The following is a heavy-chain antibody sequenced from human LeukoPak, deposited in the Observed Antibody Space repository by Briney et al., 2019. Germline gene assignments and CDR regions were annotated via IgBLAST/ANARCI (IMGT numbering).Heavy chain of an antibody. D-gene: IGHD3-10*01. Sequence: GASVKVSCKASGYTFTSYDINWVRQATGQGLEWMGWMNPNSGNTGYAQKFQGRVTMTRNTSISTAYMELSRLRSDDTAVYYCARGLWFGDSYYFDYWGQGTLVTVSS. CDR3: ARGLWFGDSYYFDY. J-gene: IGHJ4*02. CDR1: GYTFTSYD. CDR2: MNPNSGNT. V-gene: IGHV1-8*01.